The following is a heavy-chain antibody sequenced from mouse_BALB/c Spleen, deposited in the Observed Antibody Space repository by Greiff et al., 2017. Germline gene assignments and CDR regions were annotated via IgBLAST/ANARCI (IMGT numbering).Heavy chain of an antibody. CDR2: IHPNSGNT. J-gene: IGHJ4*01. CDR1: GYTFTSSW. Sequence: QVQLQQSGSVLVRPGASVKLSCKASGYTFTSSWMHWAKQRPGQGLEWIGEIHPNSGNTNYNEKFKVKATLTVDTSSSTAYVDLSSLTSEDSAVYYCARCPDGYYEAMDYWGQGTSVTVSS. V-gene: IGHV1S130*01. CDR3: ARCPDGYYEAMDY. D-gene: IGHD2-3*01.